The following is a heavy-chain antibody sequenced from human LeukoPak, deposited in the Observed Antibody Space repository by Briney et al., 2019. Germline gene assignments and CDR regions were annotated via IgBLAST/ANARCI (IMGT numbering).Heavy chain of an antibody. V-gene: IGHV3-20*04. Sequence: GGSLRLSCAASGFTVSNNYMSWVRQAPGKGLEWVSGINWNGGSTGYADSVKGRFTISRDNAKNSLYLQMNSLRAEDTALYYCARASTAGYYYYYMDVWGKGTTVTVSS. J-gene: IGHJ6*03. CDR1: GFTVSNNY. D-gene: IGHD3-10*01. CDR2: INWNGGST. CDR3: ARASTAGYYYYYMDV.